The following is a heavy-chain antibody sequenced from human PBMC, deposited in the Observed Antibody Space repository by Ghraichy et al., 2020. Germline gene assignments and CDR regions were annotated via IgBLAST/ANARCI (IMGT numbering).Heavy chain of an antibody. J-gene: IGHJ4*02. CDR3: ARGKKLQLWLLSLFDY. CDR1: GGSFSGYY. CDR2: INHSGST. V-gene: IGHV4-34*01. D-gene: IGHD5-18*01. Sequence: SETLSLTCAVYGGSFSGYYWSWIRQPPGKRLEWIGEINHSGSTNYNPSLKSRVTISVDTSKNQFSLKLSSVTAADTAVYYCARGKKLQLWLLSLFDYFGQGTLLTVSS.